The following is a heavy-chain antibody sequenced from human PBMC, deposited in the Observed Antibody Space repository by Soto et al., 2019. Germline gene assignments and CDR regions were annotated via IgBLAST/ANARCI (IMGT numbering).Heavy chain of an antibody. CDR2: MSYDGFNK. D-gene: IGHD2-15*01. Sequence: GGSLRLSCAASGFTLSGFAMHWVRQAPGKGLEWLAFMSYDGFNKYYADSVKGRFTISRDNFKDTLFLQMNTLRADDTAMYYCARYPTAAAFDIWGQGTMVTVSS. CDR3: ARYPTAAAFDI. V-gene: IGHV3-30*04. CDR1: GFTLSGFA. J-gene: IGHJ3*02.